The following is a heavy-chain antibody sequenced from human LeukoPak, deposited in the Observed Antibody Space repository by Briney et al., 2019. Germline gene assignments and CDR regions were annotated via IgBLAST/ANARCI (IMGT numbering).Heavy chain of an antibody. J-gene: IGHJ4*02. V-gene: IGHV3-64*02. Sequence: GGSLRLSCVASGFTFSRYAIHWVRQAPGKGLEYVSTISSHGGSTYYADSVKGRFTISRDNSKNTLYLQMGSLRAEDMAVYYCGRDSDNSPFDYWGQGTLVTVSS. CDR1: GFTFSRYA. CDR2: ISSHGGST. CDR3: GRDSDNSPFDY. D-gene: IGHD2/OR15-2a*01.